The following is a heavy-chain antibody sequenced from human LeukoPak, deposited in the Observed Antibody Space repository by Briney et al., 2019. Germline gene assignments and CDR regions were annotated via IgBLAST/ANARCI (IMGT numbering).Heavy chain of an antibody. J-gene: IGHJ2*01. V-gene: IGHV3-21*01. CDR1: GFTFSSYS. Sequence: PGGSLRLSCAVSGFTFSSYSMNWVRQAPGKGLEWASSISSSTSYIYYADSVKGRFTISRDNAKNSLYLQMNSLRAEDTAVYYCARDRRHATVKQWYFDLWGRGTLVTVSS. CDR3: ARDRRHATVKQWYFDL. D-gene: IGHD4-17*01. CDR2: ISSSTSYI.